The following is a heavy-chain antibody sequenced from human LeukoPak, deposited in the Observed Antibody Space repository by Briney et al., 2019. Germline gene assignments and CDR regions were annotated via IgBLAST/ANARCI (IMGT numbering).Heavy chain of an antibody. V-gene: IGHV3-20*04. CDR2: INWNADST. CDR1: GFTFSNYA. Sequence: GGSLRLSCAASGFTFSNYAMSWVRQAPGKGLEWVSGINWNADSTGYADSVKGRFTISKDNAKNSLFLQMNSLRAEDTAMYYCARAILSDPKYYGMDVWGQGTTVTVSS. J-gene: IGHJ6*02. D-gene: IGHD3-9*01. CDR3: ARAILSDPKYYGMDV.